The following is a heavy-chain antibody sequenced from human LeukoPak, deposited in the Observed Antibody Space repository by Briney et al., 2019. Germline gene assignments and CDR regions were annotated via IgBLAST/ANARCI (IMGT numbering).Heavy chain of an antibody. CDR3: ARDRYEFTY. J-gene: IGHJ4*02. Sequence: GASVKVSCKASGYTFIDYGFTWLRQAPGQRLEWMGRINTLDGNTDYAQKFQDRVSMTTDTSTNTAYMELRSLRPDDTAVYYCARDRYEFTYWGQGTLVTASS. CDR2: INTLDGNT. CDR1: GYTFIDYG. D-gene: IGHD3-3*01. V-gene: IGHV1-18*01.